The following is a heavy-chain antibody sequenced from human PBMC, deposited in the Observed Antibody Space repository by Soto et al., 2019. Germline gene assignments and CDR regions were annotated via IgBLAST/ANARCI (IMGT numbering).Heavy chain of an antibody. CDR3: ARDGGGDCSGGSCYRYYYYYYMDV. CDR1: GFTFSSYG. J-gene: IGHJ6*03. Sequence: GGSLRLSCAASGFTFSSYGMHWVRQAPGKGLEWVAVIWYDGSNKYYADSVKGRFTISRDNSKNTLYLQMNSLRAEDTAVYYCARDGGGDCSGGSCYRYYYYYYMDVWGKGTTVTVSS. D-gene: IGHD2-15*01. V-gene: IGHV3-33*01. CDR2: IWYDGSNK.